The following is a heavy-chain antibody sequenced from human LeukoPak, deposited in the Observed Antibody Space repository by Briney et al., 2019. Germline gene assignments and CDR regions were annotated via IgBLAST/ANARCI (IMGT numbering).Heavy chain of an antibody. D-gene: IGHD6-6*01. J-gene: IGHJ6*03. V-gene: IGHV4-4*07. CDR1: Y. CDR3: ARVGAEYSSSSRHYYMDV. Sequence: YWIGWVRQMPGKALEWIGRIYVTGSTTYNPSLESRVTMSLDTSKNHFSLKLRSVTAADTAVYYCARVGAEYSSSSRHYYMDVWGKGTTVTVSS. CDR2: IYVTGST.